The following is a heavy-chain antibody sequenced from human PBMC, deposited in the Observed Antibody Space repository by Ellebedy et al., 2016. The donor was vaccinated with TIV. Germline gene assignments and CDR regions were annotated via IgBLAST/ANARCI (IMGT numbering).Heavy chain of an antibody. D-gene: IGHD6-6*01. V-gene: IGHV3-23*01. Sequence: GGSLRLXXAASGFTFSTYAMNWVRQTPGKGLEWVSGITGSGGTTYYADSVKGRFTISRDDSKNTVYLQMNSLRAEDTAVYYCAKGGFGTSWLIDYWGRGTLVTVSS. CDR1: GFTFSTYA. J-gene: IGHJ4*02. CDR3: AKGGFGTSWLIDY. CDR2: ITGSGGTT.